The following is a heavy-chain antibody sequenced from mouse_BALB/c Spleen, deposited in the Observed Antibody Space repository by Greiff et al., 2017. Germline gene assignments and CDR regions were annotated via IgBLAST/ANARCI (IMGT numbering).Heavy chain of an antibody. J-gene: IGHJ2*01. CDR2: INPSNGRT. CDR1: GYTFTSYW. CDR3: ASLVWDY. Sequence: QVQLKQPGAELVKPGASVKLSCKASGYTFTSYWMHWVKQRPGQGLEWIGEINPSNGRTNYNEKFKSKATLTVDKSSSTAYMQLSSLTSEDSAVYYCASLVWDYWGQGTTLTVSS. D-gene: IGHD2-10*02. V-gene: IGHV1S81*02.